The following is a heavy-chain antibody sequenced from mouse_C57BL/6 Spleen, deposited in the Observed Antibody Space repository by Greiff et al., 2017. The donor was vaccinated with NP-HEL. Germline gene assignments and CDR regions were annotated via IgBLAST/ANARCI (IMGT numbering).Heavy chain of an antibody. J-gene: IGHJ4*01. Sequence: VQLQQSGAELMKPGASVKLSCKATGYTFTGYWLEWVKQRPGHGLEWIGEILPGRGSTNYNEKFKGKATFTADTSSNTAYMQLSSLTTEDSAIYYCARRSTVVAYYYAMDYWGQGTSVTVSS. CDR3: ARRSTVVAYYYAMDY. CDR1: GYTFTGYW. V-gene: IGHV1-9*01. CDR2: ILPGRGST. D-gene: IGHD1-1*01.